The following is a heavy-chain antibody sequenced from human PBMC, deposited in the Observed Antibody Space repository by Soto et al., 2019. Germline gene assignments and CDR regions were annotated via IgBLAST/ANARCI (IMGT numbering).Heavy chain of an antibody. CDR1: GFTFISYS. D-gene: IGHD3-3*01. Sequence: EVQLVESGGGLVQPGGSLRLSCPASGFTFISYSMNWFRQPPGKGLEGVSAISSSTSTIYYADSGKGRFTISRDNAKNSLYLQMNSLRDADTAVYYCARENDDFWSGYYKGEIDYWGQGTLVTLSS. CDR2: ISSSTSTI. V-gene: IGHV3-48*02. CDR3: ARENDDFWSGYYKGEIDY. J-gene: IGHJ4*02.